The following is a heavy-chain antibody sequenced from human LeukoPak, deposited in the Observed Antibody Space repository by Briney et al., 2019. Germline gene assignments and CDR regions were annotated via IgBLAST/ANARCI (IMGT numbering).Heavy chain of an antibody. D-gene: IGHD5-24*01. Sequence: GGSLRLSCAASRFTFSSYAMNWVRQAPGKGLEWVSGITDSGGSTYYADSVKGRFAISGDNSKNTLYLQMNSLRAEDTAVYYCARDEMGGYFENWGQGTLVTVSS. CDR2: ITDSGGST. V-gene: IGHV3-23*01. CDR1: RFTFSSYA. J-gene: IGHJ4*02. CDR3: ARDEMGGYFEN.